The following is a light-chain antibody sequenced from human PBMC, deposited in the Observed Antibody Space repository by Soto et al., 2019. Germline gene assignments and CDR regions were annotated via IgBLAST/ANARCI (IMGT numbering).Light chain of an antibody. V-gene: IGLV2-8*01. CDR1: SSDVGGYNY. Sequence: QSVLTQPPSASGSAGQSVSISCTGTSSDVGGYNYVSWYQHHPGKAPKLMIYEVNKRPSGVPDRFSGSKSGNTASLTVSGLQAEDEADYYCSSYAGSSNVFGTGTKVTVL. CDR2: EVN. CDR3: SSYAGSSNV. J-gene: IGLJ1*01.